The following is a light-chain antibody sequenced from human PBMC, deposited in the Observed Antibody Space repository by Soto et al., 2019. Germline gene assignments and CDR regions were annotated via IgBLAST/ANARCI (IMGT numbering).Light chain of an antibody. CDR3: QQNDSSPSWT. CDR1: QSVSSKY. Sequence: EIVLTQSPGTLSLSPGXGATLSCRASQSVSSKYLAWYQQKPGQAPRLLIYGTSSRATGISDRFRGSESGTDFTLTISRLEPEDFAVYYCQQNDSSPSWTFGQGTKV. J-gene: IGKJ1*01. V-gene: IGKV3-20*01. CDR2: GTS.